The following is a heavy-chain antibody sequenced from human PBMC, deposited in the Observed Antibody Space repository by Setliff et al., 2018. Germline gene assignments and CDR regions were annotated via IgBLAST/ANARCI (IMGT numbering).Heavy chain of an antibody. CDR3: AGSPARGTTWLSPFDY. CDR2: IQGTGNT. D-gene: IGHD5-12*01. Sequence: PSETLSLTCTVPGGSFDSSTHYWSWIRQPAGKVPEWIGLIQGTGNTNYNPSLQSRATISIDTSKNQISLKITSVTAADTALYSCAGSPARGTTWLSPFDYWGQGIQVTVSS. J-gene: IGHJ4*02. V-gene: IGHV4-61*02. CDR1: GGSFDSSTHY.